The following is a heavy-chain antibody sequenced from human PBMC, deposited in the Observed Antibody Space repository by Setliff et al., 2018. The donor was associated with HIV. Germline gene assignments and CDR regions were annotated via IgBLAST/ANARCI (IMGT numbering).Heavy chain of an antibody. D-gene: IGHD2-2*01. V-gene: IGHV3-21*05. CDR2: ISSSSSSYT. CDR3: ARAVVPAADFDY. CDR1: GITFSRSA. J-gene: IGHJ4*02. Sequence: GGSLRLSCAASGITFSRSAMSWVRQAPGKGLEWVSYISSSSSSYTNYADSVKGRFTISRDNAKNSLYLQMNSLRAEDTAVYYCARAVVPAADFDYWGQGTLVTVS.